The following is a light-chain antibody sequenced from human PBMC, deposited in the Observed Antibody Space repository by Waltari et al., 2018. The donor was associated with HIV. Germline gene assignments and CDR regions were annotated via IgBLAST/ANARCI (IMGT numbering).Light chain of an antibody. Sequence: SALTQPASVSAPPGQSVTISCTGTTTHFALHTFLSCYQQHPGKAPQLIIFGVNYRPSGISSRFSASKSGDTASLTISGLQSGDEADYYCTTYTAKDSLLIGSGTKLTVL. CDR1: TTHFALHTF. CDR3: TTYTAKDSLL. V-gene: IGLV2-14*01. CDR2: GVN. J-gene: IGLJ2*01.